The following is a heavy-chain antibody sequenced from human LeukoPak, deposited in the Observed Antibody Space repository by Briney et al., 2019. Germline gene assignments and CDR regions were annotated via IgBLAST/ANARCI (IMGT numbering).Heavy chain of an antibody. D-gene: IGHD3-3*01. CDR2: MSPNSGDT. CDR1: GYTFTTHD. Sequence: GASVKVSCKASGYTFTTHDINWVRQATGQGLEWLGWMSPNSGDTGYAQKFQGRVTMTSDSSISTAYMELSSLRSEDTAVFYCARDQYDTWSRRGNFDSWGQGTLVIVSS. J-gene: IGHJ4*02. CDR3: ARDQYDTWSRRGNFDS. V-gene: IGHV1-8*01.